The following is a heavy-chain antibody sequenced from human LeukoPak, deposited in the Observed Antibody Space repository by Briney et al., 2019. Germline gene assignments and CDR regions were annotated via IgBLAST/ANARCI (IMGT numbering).Heavy chain of an antibody. CDR2: IKQDGSKK. D-gene: IGHD5-24*01. J-gene: IGHJ4*02. CDR3: TRVGYIDEGIDY. V-gene: IGHV3-7*04. CDR1: GFPFSGYW. Sequence: PGGSLRLSCVASGFPFSGYWMTWVRQAPGKGLEWVANIKQDGSKKSYVDFVKGRFTISRDNAKNSLYLQMNSLRAEDTAIYYCTRVGYIDEGIDYWGQGTLVTVSS.